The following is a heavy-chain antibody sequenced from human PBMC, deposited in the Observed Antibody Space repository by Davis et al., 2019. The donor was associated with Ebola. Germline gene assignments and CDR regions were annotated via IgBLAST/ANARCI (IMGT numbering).Heavy chain of an antibody. D-gene: IGHD3-3*01. Sequence: SETLSLTCTVSGGSISSYYWSWIRQPPGKGLEWIGYIYYSGSTNYNPSLKSRVTISVDTSKNQFSLKLSSVTAADTAVYYCARALEWLNWFDPWGQGTLVTVSS. CDR1: GGSISSYY. V-gene: IGHV4-59*12. J-gene: IGHJ5*02. CDR2: IYYSGST. CDR3: ARALEWLNWFDP.